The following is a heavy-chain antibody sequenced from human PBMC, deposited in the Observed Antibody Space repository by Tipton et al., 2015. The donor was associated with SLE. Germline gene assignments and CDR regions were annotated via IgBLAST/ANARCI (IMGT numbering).Heavy chain of an antibody. D-gene: IGHD2-15*01. J-gene: IGHJ3*02. CDR1: GGSFSGYY. V-gene: IGHV4-59*01. Sequence: TLSLTCAVYGGSFSGYYWSWIRQPPGKGLEWIGYIYYSGSTNYNPSLKSRVTISVDTSKNQFSLKLSSVTAADTAVYYCASHVDGWSQRIDAFDIWGQGTMVTVSS. CDR2: IYYSGST. CDR3: ASHVDGWSQRIDAFDI.